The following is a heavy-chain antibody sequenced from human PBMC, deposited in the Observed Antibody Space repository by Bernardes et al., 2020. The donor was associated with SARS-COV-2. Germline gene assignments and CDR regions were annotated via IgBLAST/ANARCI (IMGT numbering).Heavy chain of an antibody. J-gene: IGHJ4*02. D-gene: IGHD2-15*01. Sequence: SLLRSCVASGFNFNNQAMSWVRQAPGKGLEWISGIYSGGDTFYTDSVRGRFTISRDNSKNTVFLQMNSLRAEDTAIYYCAKDYPDGGGALFFDDWGQGTLVTVSS. CDR3: AKDYPDGGGALFFDD. V-gene: IGHV3-23*01. CDR2: IYSGGDT. CDR1: GFNFNNQA.